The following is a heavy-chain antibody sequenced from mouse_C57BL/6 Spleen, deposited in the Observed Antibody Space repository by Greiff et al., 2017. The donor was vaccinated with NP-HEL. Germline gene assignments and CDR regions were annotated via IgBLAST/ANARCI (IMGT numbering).Heavy chain of an antibody. CDR3: ARNDYDEYYFDY. D-gene: IGHD2-4*01. CDR1: GFTFSDYG. Sequence: DVQLVESGGGLVKPGGSLKLSCAASGFTFSDYGMHWVRQAPEKGLEWVAYISSGSSTIYYADTVKGRFTISRDNAKNTLFLQMTSLRSEDTAMYYCARNDYDEYYFDYWGQGTTLTVSS. J-gene: IGHJ2*01. CDR2: ISSGSSTI. V-gene: IGHV5-17*01.